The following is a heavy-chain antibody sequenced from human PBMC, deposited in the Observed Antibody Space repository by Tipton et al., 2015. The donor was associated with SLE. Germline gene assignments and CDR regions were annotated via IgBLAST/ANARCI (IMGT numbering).Heavy chain of an antibody. V-gene: IGHV4-4*07. J-gene: IGHJ6*03. Sequence: TLSLTCTVSGGSINSYYWSWIRQPAGKGLEWVGHIYSSGSIKYNPSLKSRVSISGDTSRNQLSLRLSSVTAADTAVYYCARSSWFRGTYYYYMDVWGTGATVTVSS. CDR2: IYSSGSI. CDR3: ARSSWFRGTYYYYMDV. D-gene: IGHD3-10*01. CDR1: GGSINSYY.